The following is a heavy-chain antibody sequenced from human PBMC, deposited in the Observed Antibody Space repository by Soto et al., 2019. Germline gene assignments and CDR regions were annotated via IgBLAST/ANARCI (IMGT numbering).Heavy chain of an antibody. CDR1: GGSISSYY. CDR2: LYYSGST. V-gene: IGHV4-59*01. CDR3: ATTAAGTRFDY. D-gene: IGHD6-13*01. J-gene: IGHJ4*02. Sequence: SETLSLTCTVSGGSISSYYWSWIRQPPGKGLEWIGYLYYSGSTNYNPSLKSRVTISVGTSKNQFSLKLSSLTAADPAVYYGATTAAGTRFDYWGRGTRVTVSS.